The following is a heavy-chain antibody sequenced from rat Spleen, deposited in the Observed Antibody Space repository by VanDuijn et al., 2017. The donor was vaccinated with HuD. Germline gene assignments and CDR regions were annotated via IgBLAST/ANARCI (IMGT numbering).Heavy chain of an antibody. Sequence: QVQLQQSGAELAKPGSSVKISCKASGYTFTSYYISWIKQTTGQGLEYIGYINTGSGGTNYNEKFKGKATLTVDKSSSTAFMQLSSLTPDDSAVYYCARGPIIVATISPPFAYWGQGTLVTVSS. V-gene: IGHV1-43*01. CDR2: INTGSGGT. CDR3: ARGPIIVATISPPFAY. J-gene: IGHJ3*01. CDR1: GYTFTSYY. D-gene: IGHD1-2*01.